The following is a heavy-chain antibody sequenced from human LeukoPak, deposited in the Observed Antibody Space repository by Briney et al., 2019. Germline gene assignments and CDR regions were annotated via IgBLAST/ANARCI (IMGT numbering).Heavy chain of an antibody. J-gene: IGHJ6*03. V-gene: IGHV3-43D*03. Sequence: RSGGSLRLSCAASGFTFDDYAMHWVRQAPGKGLEWVSLISWDGGGTYCADSVKGRFTISRDDRKNYLYLQMNSLRAEDTALYYCAKDGGSYYSYMDVWGKGTTVTVSS. CDR1: GFTFDDYA. D-gene: IGHD1-26*01. CDR3: AKDGGSYYSYMDV. CDR2: ISWDGGGT.